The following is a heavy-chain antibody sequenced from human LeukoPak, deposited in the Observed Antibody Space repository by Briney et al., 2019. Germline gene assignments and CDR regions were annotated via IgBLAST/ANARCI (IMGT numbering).Heavy chain of an antibody. CDR2: VNESGGT. CDR1: IDSFSNYH. J-gene: IGHJ5*02. Sequence: SETLSLTCAVYIDSFSNYHWNWIRQTPAKGMEWIGEVNESGGTNISPSLRSRVILSVDTSKNQSSLKLISVTVADTAIYYCARGQGATVPQVGKNWFDPWGQGTRVTVSS. V-gene: IGHV4-34*01. CDR3: ARGQGATVPQVGKNWFDP. D-gene: IGHD1-26*01.